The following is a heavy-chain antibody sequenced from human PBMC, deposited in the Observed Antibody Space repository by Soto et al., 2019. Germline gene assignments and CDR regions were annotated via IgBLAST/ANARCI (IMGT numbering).Heavy chain of an antibody. V-gene: IGHV4-30-4*01. CDR1: GGSISSGDYY. CDR3: ARDLFVVPAANYYYYGMDV. CDR2: IYYSGST. J-gene: IGHJ6*02. Sequence: KTSETLSLTCTVSGGSISSGDYYWSWIRQPPGKGLEWIGYIYYSGSTYYNPSLKSRVTISVDTSKNQFSLKLSSVTAADTAVYYCARDLFVVPAANYYYYGMDVWGQGTTVTVSS. D-gene: IGHD2-2*01.